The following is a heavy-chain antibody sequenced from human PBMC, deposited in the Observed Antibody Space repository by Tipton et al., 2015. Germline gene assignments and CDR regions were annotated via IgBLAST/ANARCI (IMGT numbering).Heavy chain of an antibody. D-gene: IGHD4-23*01. CDR1: GGSVSSRSYY. J-gene: IGHJ4*02. V-gene: IGHV4-61*01. CDR2: IFYDGST. CDR3: ARARGRHGGLFDS. Sequence: TLSLTCTVSGGSVSSRSYYWSWIRQPPGKGLEWIGYIFYDGSTNYNPSLKSRVTISVDTSKTQFSLKMSSVTASDTAVYYWARARGRHGGLFDSWGQGILVTVSS.